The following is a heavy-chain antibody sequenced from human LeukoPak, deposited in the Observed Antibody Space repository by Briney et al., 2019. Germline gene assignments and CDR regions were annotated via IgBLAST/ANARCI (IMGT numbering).Heavy chain of an antibody. V-gene: IGHV3-7*01. CDR1: GFSFSSYS. Sequence: PGGSLRLSCAASGFSFSSYSMSWLRQAPGKGLEGVANIKQDGSQKYYVDSVKGRSTISRDNDKNSLSLQMNSLRADDTAVFYGARGEWEPDAFDIWGQGTMVTVSS. J-gene: IGHJ3*02. D-gene: IGHD1-26*01. CDR2: IKQDGSQK. CDR3: ARGEWEPDAFDI.